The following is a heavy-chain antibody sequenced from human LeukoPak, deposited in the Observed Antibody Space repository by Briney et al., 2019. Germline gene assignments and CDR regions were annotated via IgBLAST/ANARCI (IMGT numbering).Heavy chain of an antibody. CDR2: IYHSGST. CDR1: GGSISSSNW. CDR3: ASWGSSPFYYFDY. J-gene: IGHJ4*02. V-gene: IGHV4-4*02. Sequence: SETLSLTCAVSGGSISSSNWWSWVRPPPGKGLEWIGEIYHSGSTNYNPSLKSRVTISVDKSKNQFSLKLSSVTAADTAVYYCASWGSSPFYYFDYWGQGTLVTVSS. D-gene: IGHD6-13*01.